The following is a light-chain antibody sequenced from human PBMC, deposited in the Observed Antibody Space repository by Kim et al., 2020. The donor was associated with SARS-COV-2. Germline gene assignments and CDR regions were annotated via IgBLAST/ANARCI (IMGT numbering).Light chain of an antibody. V-gene: IGKV1-5*01. Sequence: SASVGDRVTITCRASQTISTWMAWYQQKLGKAPELLIYDASTSQSGVPLRFSGSGSGTEFTLTISSLQPDDFAVYYCQQYDSYSRTFGQGTKLEIK. CDR3: QQYDSYSRT. CDR2: DAS. J-gene: IGKJ2*01. CDR1: QTISTW.